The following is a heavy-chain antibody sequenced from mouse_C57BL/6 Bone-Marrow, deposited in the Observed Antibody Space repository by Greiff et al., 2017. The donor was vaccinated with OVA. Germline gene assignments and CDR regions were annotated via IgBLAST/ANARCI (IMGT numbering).Heavy chain of an antibody. J-gene: IGHJ3*01. V-gene: IGHV1-59*01. CDR2: IDPSASYT. Sequence: QVQLQQPGAELVRPGTSVKLSFKASGYSFTSYWMHWVKQRPGQGLEWIGVIDPSASYTNYNQKFKGKATLTVDTSSSTAYMQLSSLTSEDYAVYYCARGRDSPLAYWGQGTLVTVSA. D-gene: IGHD3-3*01. CDR3: ARGRDSPLAY. CDR1: GYSFTSYW.